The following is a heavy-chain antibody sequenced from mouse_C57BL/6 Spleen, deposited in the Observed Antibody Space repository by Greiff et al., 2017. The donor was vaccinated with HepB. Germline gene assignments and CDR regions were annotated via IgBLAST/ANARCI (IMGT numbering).Heavy chain of an antibody. CDR1: GYTFTSYT. D-gene: IGHD1-1*01. Sequence: VQLQQSGAELARPGASVKMSCKASGYTFTSYTMHWVKQRPGQGLEWIGYINPSSGYTKYNQKFKDKATLTADKSSSTAYMQLSSLTSEDSAVYYCARGPYGSSDYYAMYYWGQGTSVTVSS. CDR2: INPSSGYT. CDR3: ARGPYGSSDYYAMYY. J-gene: IGHJ4*01. V-gene: IGHV1-4*01.